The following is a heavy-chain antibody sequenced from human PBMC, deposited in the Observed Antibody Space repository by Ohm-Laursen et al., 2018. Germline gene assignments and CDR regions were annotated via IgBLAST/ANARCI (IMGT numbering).Heavy chain of an antibody. CDR3: AKDSSGGYYGMHV. J-gene: IGHJ6*02. D-gene: IGHD3-10*01. CDR1: GFTFSSSD. V-gene: IGHV3-13*01. CDR2: IGPAGDT. Sequence: SLRLSCAASGFTFSSSDLHWVRQATGKGLEWVSAIGPAGDTYYPVSVKGRFTISRENAKNSLYLQMNSLRAEDTALYYCAKDSSGGYYGMHVWGQGTTVTVSS.